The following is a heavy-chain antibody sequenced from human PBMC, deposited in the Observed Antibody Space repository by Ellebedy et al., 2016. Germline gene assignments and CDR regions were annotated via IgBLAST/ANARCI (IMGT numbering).Heavy chain of an antibody. CDR2: INPKSGGT. CDR3: ATTEEAVSYYYYGMDV. Sequence: ASVKVSCKASGYTFTGYYMHWVRQAPGQGLEWMGWINPKSGGTNYAQKFQGWVTMTRDTSISTAYLEVTRLRSDDTAVYYCATTEEAVSYYYYGMDVWGQGTTVTVSS. D-gene: IGHD2-8*01. V-gene: IGHV1-2*04. CDR1: GYTFTGYY. J-gene: IGHJ6*02.